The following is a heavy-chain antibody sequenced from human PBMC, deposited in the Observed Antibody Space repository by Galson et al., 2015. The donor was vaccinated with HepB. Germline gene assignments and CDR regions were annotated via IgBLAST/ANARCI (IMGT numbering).Heavy chain of an antibody. J-gene: IGHJ4*02. V-gene: IGHV3-30*18. CDR3: AKDLGTTALLDY. CDR1: GFIFNNYG. Sequence: SLRLSCAASGFIFNNYGMQWVRQAPGKGLEWVAVTSFDGNIKYYRDSVKGRFTISKDNSKNTVYLQMNSLRPEDTAVYYCAKDLGTTALLDYWGQGTLVTVSS. CDR2: TSFDGNIK. D-gene: IGHD1-1*01.